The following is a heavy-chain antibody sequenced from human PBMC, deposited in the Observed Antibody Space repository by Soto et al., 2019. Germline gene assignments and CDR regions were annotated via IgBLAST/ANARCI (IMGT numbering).Heavy chain of an antibody. CDR3: ARGAMANFDY. CDR2: FIAMLGTP. J-gene: IGHJ4*02. CDR1: GGTFGSHG. Sequence: SVKVSCKASGGTFGSHGIAWVRQAPGQGPEWMGGFIAMLGTPTYAKKVQGRATITADESLTSSYLELRSLRSEDTGVYFCARGAMANFDYWGQGTVVTVSS. V-gene: IGHV1-69*13. D-gene: IGHD5-18*01.